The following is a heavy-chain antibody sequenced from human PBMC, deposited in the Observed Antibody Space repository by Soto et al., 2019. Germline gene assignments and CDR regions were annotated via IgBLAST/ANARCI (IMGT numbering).Heavy chain of an antibody. V-gene: IGHV2-5*02. CDR3: AHRRYYYGSGDLFDY. Sequence: QITLKESGPPLVKPTQTLTLTCTFSGFSLSISGVGVGWIRQPPGKALEWLALIYWDDDKRYSPSLKSRLTITKDTSKNQVVLTMTNMDPVDTATYYCAHRRYYYGSGDLFDYWGQGTLVTVSS. CDR1: GFSLSISGVG. J-gene: IGHJ4*02. D-gene: IGHD3-10*01. CDR2: IYWDDDK.